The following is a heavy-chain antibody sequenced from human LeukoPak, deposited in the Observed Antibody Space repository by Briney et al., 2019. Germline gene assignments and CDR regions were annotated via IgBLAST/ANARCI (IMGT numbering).Heavy chain of an antibody. J-gene: IGHJ4*02. V-gene: IGHV1-2*02. D-gene: IGHD1-26*01. CDR1: GYTFTGYY. Sequence: GASVKVSCKACGYTFTGYYMHWVRQAPGQGLEGMGWINPNSGGTNYAQKFQGRVTMTRDTSISTAYMELSRLRSDDTAVYYCARRGRMGATNVYYFDYWGQGTLVTVSS. CDR2: INPNSGGT. CDR3: ARRGRMGATNVYYFDY.